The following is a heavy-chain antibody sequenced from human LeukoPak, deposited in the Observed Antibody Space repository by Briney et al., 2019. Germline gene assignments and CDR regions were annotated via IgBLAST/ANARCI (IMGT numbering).Heavy chain of an antibody. CDR3: ARDQVRRSAVAGTPGNY. J-gene: IGHJ4*02. CDR2: INPNGGGT. V-gene: IGHV1-2*06. D-gene: IGHD6-19*01. Sequence: ASVKVSCKASGYTFTVYYMHWVRQAPGQGLEWMGRINPNGGGTNYAQKFQGRVTMTRDTSISTAYMELSRLRSDDTAVYYCARDQVRRSAVAGTPGNYWGQGTLVTVSS. CDR1: GYTFTVYY.